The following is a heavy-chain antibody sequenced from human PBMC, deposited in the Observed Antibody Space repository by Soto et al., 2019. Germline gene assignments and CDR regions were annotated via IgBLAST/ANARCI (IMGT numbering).Heavy chain of an antibody. CDR2: IWSDGYNK. D-gene: IGHD1-1*01. J-gene: IGHJ4*02. Sequence: QVQLVESGGGVVQPGRSLRLSCAASGFIFNTYGFHWVRQAPGKGLEWVSVIWSDGYNKYYADSVKGRFTISRDSSKNTLYLQMNGLRVAATAVYYCARLQLDTIMALDYWGQGTLVTVSS. CDR3: ARLQLDTIMALDY. CDR1: GFIFNTYG. V-gene: IGHV3-33*01.